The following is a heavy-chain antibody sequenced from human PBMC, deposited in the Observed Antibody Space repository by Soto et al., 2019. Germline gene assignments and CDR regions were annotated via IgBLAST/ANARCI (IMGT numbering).Heavy chain of an antibody. Sequence: SETLSLTCTFSCGSIISYYWSWIRQPPGKGLEWIGNIYYSGSTNYNPSLKSRVTISVDTSKNQFSLKLSSVTAADTAVYYCARERYYGMDVWGQGTTVTVYS. CDR3: ARERYYGMDV. CDR1: CGSIISYY. CDR2: IYYSGST. V-gene: IGHV4-59*01. J-gene: IGHJ6*02.